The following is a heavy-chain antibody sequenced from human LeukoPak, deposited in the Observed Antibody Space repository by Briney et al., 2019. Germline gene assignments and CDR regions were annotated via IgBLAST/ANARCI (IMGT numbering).Heavy chain of an antibody. D-gene: IGHD3-3*01. CDR1: GFTFSSYS. Sequence: GGSPRLSCAASGFTFSSYSMNWVRQAPGKGLEWVSYISSSSSTIYYADSVKGRFTISRDNAKNSLYLQMNSLRDEDTAVYYCARGPYYDFWSGPSYYFDYWGQGTLVTVSS. CDR3: ARGPYYDFWSGPSYYFDY. V-gene: IGHV3-48*02. CDR2: ISSSSSTI. J-gene: IGHJ4*02.